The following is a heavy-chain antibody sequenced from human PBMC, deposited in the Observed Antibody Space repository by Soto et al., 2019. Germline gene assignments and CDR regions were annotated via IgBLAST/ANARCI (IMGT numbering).Heavy chain of an antibody. Sequence: QVQLVESGGGLVKPGGSLRLSCAASGFTFSDYYMSWIRQAPGKGLEWVSYISSSGSTIYYADSVKGRFTISRDNAKKELYLQMNGLRAEDTAVYYCARATTGTRFPHDAYDIWGQGTMVTVSS. CDR3: ARATTGTRFPHDAYDI. J-gene: IGHJ3*02. CDR1: GFTFSDYY. V-gene: IGHV3-11*01. D-gene: IGHD1-1*01. CDR2: ISSSGSTI.